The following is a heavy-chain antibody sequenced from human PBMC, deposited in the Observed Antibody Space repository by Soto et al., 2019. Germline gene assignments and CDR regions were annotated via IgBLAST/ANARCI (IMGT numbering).Heavy chain of an antibody. Sequence: SETLSLTCTVSGGSISSYYWSWIRQPPGKGLEWIGYIYYSGSTNYNPSLKSRVTISVDTSKNQFSLKLSSVTAADTAVYYCARGAYGEKYYGMDVWGQGTTVTVSS. D-gene: IGHD4-17*01. J-gene: IGHJ6*02. V-gene: IGHV4-59*01. CDR2: IYYSGST. CDR1: GGSISSYY. CDR3: ARGAYGEKYYGMDV.